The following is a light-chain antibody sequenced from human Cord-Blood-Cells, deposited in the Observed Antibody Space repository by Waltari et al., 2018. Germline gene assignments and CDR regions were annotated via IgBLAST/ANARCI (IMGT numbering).Light chain of an antibody. CDR2: GAS. CDR1: QSVSSN. J-gene: IGKJ2*03. V-gene: IGKV3-15*01. Sequence: EIVMTQSPATLSVSPGERATLSCRASQSVSSNLAWYQQKPGQAPRLPIYGASTRATGIPARFSGSGSGTELTLTISSLQSEDFAVYYCQQYNNWPLYSFGQGTKLEIK. CDR3: QQYNNWPLYS.